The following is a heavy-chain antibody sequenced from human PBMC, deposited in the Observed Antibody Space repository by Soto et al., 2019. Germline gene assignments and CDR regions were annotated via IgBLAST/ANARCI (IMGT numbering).Heavy chain of an antibody. J-gene: IGHJ4*02. CDR2: AHYSVTP. D-gene: IGHD6-19*01. Sequence: QLQLQESGPGLVKPSATLSLTCTVSGGSISSPNDFWGWSRQTPGKGLEWIGSAHYSVTPYHNPPLKSRVTTSVDTSKKQLSLTLTPVPAAYTTVYYCARHRGTYRSRCNNAAIDFWGQGTLVIVSS. CDR1: GGSISSPNDF. V-gene: IGHV4-39*01. CDR3: ARHRGTYRSRCNNAAIDF.